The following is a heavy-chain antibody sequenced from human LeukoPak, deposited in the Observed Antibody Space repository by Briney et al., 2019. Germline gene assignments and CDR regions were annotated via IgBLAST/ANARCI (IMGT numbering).Heavy chain of an antibody. Sequence: GGSLRLSCAASGFTFSSYAMSWVRQAPGKGLKWVSTINDNGAGTYYADSVRGRFTISRDISKNTVYLQVNSLRAEDTAVYYCARVVVVSSHADYFDFWGRGTLVTVSS. J-gene: IGHJ4*02. CDR2: INDNGAGT. CDR3: ARVVVVSSHADYFDF. D-gene: IGHD2-15*01. V-gene: IGHV3-23*01. CDR1: GFTFSSYA.